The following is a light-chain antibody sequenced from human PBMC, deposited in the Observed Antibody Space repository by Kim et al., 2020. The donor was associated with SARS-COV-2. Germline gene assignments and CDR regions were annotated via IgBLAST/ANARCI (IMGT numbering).Light chain of an antibody. V-gene: IGLV2-11*01. CDR3: CSYAGTYTWV. Sequence: GQSVTVSYTGAGSDVGGYDYVSWYQQNPGKAPNLMIYDVSKRPSGVPARFSGSKSGNTASLTISGLQAEDEADYYCCSYAGTYTWVFGGGTKLTVL. CDR2: DVS. CDR1: GSDVGGYDY. J-gene: IGLJ3*02.